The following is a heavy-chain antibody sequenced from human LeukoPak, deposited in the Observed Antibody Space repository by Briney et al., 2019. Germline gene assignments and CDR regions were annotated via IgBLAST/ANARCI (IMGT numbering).Heavy chain of an antibody. Sequence: GGSLRLSCAASGFNFYMYEMNWVRQAPGKGLEWIAYINRSGSPVHLADSVKGRFTISRDNAKNSLYLQMNSLRAEDTAVYYCAELGITMIGGVWGKGTTVTISS. J-gene: IGHJ6*04. CDR3: AELGITMIGGV. D-gene: IGHD3-10*02. V-gene: IGHV3-48*03. CDR2: INRSGSPV. CDR1: GFNFYMYE.